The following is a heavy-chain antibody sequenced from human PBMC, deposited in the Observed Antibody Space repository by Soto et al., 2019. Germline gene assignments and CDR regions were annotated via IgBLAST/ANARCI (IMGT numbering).Heavy chain of an antibody. CDR2: ISGSDGST. CDR1: GFTFSNYA. Sequence: GGSPRLSCAASGFTFSNYAMTWVRQAPGKGLEWVSVISGSDGSTYYADSVKGRFTISRDNSKNTLYLQMNSLRAEDTAIYYCAKIRSSRVAAAFDYWGQGTQVTVSS. D-gene: IGHD2-15*01. V-gene: IGHV3-23*01. CDR3: AKIRSSRVAAAFDY. J-gene: IGHJ4*02.